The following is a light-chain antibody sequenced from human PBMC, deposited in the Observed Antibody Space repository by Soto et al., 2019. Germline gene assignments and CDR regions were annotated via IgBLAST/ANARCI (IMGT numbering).Light chain of an antibody. CDR3: QQYHIYSWT. Sequence: DIQMTQSPSTPSASVGDRVTITCRASQDIGTWLTWYQQKPEKAPKVLIYRASHLESGVPSRFSASGSGTEFSLTINSLQADDFATYYCQQYHIYSWTFGQGTKVEIK. CDR1: QDIGTW. CDR2: RAS. V-gene: IGKV1-5*03. J-gene: IGKJ1*01.